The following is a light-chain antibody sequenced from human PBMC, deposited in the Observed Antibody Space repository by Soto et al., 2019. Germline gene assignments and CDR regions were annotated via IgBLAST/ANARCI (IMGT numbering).Light chain of an antibody. J-gene: IGLJ1*01. Sequence: QSVLTQLPSASGTPGQRVTISCYGSSSNIGSNTVNWYQQLPGTAPKLLIYSNNQRPSGVPDRFSGSKSGTSASLAISGLQSEDEADYYCAAWDDSLNGYVFGTGTKLTVL. CDR2: SNN. CDR3: AAWDDSLNGYV. V-gene: IGLV1-44*01. CDR1: SSNIGSNT.